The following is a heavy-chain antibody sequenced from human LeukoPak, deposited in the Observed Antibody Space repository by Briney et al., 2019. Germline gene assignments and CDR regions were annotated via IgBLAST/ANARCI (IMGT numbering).Heavy chain of an antibody. CDR3: ARDYCTNGVCYSGYFDY. D-gene: IGHD2-8*01. V-gene: IGHV1-18*01. CDR2: ISAYNGNT. J-gene: IGHJ4*02. Sequence: GASVKVSCKVSGYTFTSYGISWVRQAPGQGLEWMGWISAYNGNTNYAQKLQGRVTMTTDTSTSTAYMELRSLRSDDTAVYYCARDYCTNGVCYSGYFDYWGQGTLVTVSS. CDR1: GYTFTSYG.